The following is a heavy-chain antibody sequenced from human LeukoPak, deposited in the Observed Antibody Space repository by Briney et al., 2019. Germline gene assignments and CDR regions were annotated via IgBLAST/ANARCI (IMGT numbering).Heavy chain of an antibody. V-gene: IGHV1-2*02. CDR2: INPNSGGT. Sequence: AASVKVSCKASGYAFTSYYIHWVRQAPGQGLEWMGWINPNSGGTNYAQKFQGRVTMTRDTSISTAYMELSRLRSDDTAVYYCARGSRCSGGSCYPGIYYYYYYMDVWGKGTTVTVSS. J-gene: IGHJ6*03. D-gene: IGHD2-15*01. CDR3: ARGSRCSGGSCYPGIYYYYYYMDV. CDR1: GYAFTSYY.